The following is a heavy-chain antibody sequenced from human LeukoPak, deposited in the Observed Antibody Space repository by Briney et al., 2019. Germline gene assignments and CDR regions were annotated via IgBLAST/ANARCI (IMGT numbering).Heavy chain of an antibody. CDR3: ARTRRGIAAAQFGYYYYMDV. CDR2: IYYSGST. CDR1: GGSISSSSYY. D-gene: IGHD6-13*01. Sequence: SETLSLTCTVSGGSISSSSYYWGWIRQPPGKGLEWIGSIYYSGSTYYNPSLKSRVTISVDTSKNQFSLKLSSVTAADTAVYYCARTRRGIAAAQFGYYYYMDVWGKGTTVTVSS. V-gene: IGHV4-39*07. J-gene: IGHJ6*03.